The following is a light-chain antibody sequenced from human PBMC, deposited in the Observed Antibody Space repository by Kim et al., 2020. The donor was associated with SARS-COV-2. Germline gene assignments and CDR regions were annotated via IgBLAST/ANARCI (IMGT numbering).Light chain of an antibody. CDR1: QGISRW. V-gene: IGKV1-5*01. J-gene: IGKJ1*01. CDR3: QHYGT. CDR2: DAS. Sequence: STLSASVGDRGTITCRASQGISRWLAWHQQKPGKAPKILIYDASSLESGVPSRFSGSGSGTEFTLTISGLQPDDFATYYCQHYGTFGQGTKVDIK.